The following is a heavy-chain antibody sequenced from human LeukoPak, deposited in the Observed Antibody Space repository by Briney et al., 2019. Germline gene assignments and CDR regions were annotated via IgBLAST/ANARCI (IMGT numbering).Heavy chain of an antibody. V-gene: IGHV1-69*13. J-gene: IGHJ5*02. Sequence: SVKLSCQASGGTLRSFAISWVRQAPGQGLEWMGGVIPVFGSANYAQKFQDRVTITADESTNSAYMDLSSLKSEDTAVYYCATDRGSGNLGDRWGQGTPVLVSS. CDR1: GGTLRSFA. CDR3: ATDRGSGNLGDR. D-gene: IGHD2/OR15-2a*01. CDR2: VIPVFGSA.